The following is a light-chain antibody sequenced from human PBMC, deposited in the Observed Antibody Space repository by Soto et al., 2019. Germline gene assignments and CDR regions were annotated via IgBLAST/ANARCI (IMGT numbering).Light chain of an antibody. CDR1: SSDVGGYNY. Sequence: QSALTQPASVSGSPGQSITISCTGSSSDVGGYNYVSWYQQHHPGKAPKLMIYDVSNRPSGVCNRFSGSKSGNTASLTISGLQAEEEADYYCSSYTTSSTLVFGGGTKLTVL. J-gene: IGLJ2*01. V-gene: IGLV2-14*03. CDR3: SSYTTSSTLV. CDR2: DVS.